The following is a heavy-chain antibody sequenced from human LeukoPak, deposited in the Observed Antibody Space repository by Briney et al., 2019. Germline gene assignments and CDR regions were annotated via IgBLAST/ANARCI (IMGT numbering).Heavy chain of an antibody. CDR3: AREEYSSSPFDY. CDR1: GGSISSYY. J-gene: IGHJ4*02. V-gene: IGHV4-4*08. CDR2: IYTSGST. Sequence: SETLSLTCTVSGGSISSYYWSWIRQPPGKGLEWIGRIYTSGSTNYNPSLKSRVTISVDTSKNQFSLKLSSVTAADTAVYYCAREEYSSSPFDYWGQGTLVTVSS. D-gene: IGHD6-6*01.